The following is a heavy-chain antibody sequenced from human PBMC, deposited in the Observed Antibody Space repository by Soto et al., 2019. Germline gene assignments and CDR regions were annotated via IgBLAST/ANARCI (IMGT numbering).Heavy chain of an antibody. CDR1: GFTFSDYW. V-gene: IGHV3-7*01. CDR2: IKQDGNEK. J-gene: IGHJ3*02. D-gene: IGHD6-19*01. CDR3: ARGLGSSGWYSSWDDFDI. Sequence: GGSLRLSCAVSGFTFSDYWISWVRQAPGKGLEWVANIKQDGNEKYYVDTVKGRFTISRDNAKNSLYLQMNSLRAEDTAVYYCARGLGSSGWYSSWDDFDIWGQGKMVTVSS.